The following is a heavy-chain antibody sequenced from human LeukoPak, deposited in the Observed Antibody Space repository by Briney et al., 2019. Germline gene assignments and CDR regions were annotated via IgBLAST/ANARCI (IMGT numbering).Heavy chain of an antibody. V-gene: IGHV4-59*01. J-gene: IGHJ4*02. D-gene: IGHD3-10*01. CDR3: ARGCLGDYYGSGSYCFDY. Sequence: SETLSLTCTVSGGSISSYYWSWIRQPPGKGLEWIGYIYYSGSTNYNPSLKSRVTISVDTSKNQFSLKLSSVTAAETAVYYCARGCLGDYYGSGSYCFDYWGQGTLVTVSS. CDR2: IYYSGST. CDR1: GGSISSYY.